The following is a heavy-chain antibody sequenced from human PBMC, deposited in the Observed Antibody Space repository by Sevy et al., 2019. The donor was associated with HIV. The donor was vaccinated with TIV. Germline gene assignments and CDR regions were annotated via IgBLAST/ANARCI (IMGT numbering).Heavy chain of an antibody. Sequence: GGSLRLSCVVSGFTFSDYYMSWIRQAPGKGLEWVSYISSSSTYTNHADSVKGRFTISRDNAKNSLYLQMNSLRAEDTAVYYCARVRYNTGWYYFDYWGQGTLVTVSS. D-gene: IGHD6-19*01. CDR1: GFTFSDYY. CDR2: ISSSSTYT. CDR3: ARVRYNTGWYYFDY. J-gene: IGHJ4*02. V-gene: IGHV3-11*06.